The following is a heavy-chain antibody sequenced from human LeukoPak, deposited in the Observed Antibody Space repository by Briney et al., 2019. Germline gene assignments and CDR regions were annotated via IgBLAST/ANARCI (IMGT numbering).Heavy chain of an antibody. J-gene: IGHJ4*02. D-gene: IGHD4-17*01. CDR2: ISSSVVTI. Sequence: PGGSLRLSCAASGFTFRIFEMNWVRQAPGKGLEWLSYISSSVVTIYYADSVKGRFTISRDNAKNSLYLQMNSLRAEDTAVYYCARGGTTIDYWGQGTLVTVSS. CDR1: GFTFRIFE. V-gene: IGHV3-48*03. CDR3: ARGGTTIDY.